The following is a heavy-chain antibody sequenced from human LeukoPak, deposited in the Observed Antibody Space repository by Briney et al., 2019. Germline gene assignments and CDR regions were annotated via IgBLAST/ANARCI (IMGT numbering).Heavy chain of an antibody. D-gene: IGHD2-15*01. CDR2: ISNRGSP. J-gene: IGHJ5*02. CDR1: GFSISSDDC. V-gene: IGHV4-38-2*02. Sequence: SETLSLTCLVSGFSISSDDCWGWIRQPPGKGLEWIGSISNRGSPYYNPSLRSRVTMSVDTPNNHFSLRLSSVTAADTAVYYCVRDGGFYYTASPNSWFDPWGQGTLVTVSS. CDR3: VRDGGFYYTASPNSWFDP.